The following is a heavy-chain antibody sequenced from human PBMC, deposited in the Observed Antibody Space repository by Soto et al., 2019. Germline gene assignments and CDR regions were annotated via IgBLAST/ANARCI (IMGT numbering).Heavy chain of an antibody. V-gene: IGHV1-69*13. CDR3: ASHWGQAKRYYYYGMDV. Sequence: SVEVSCKASGGSFNSYAISWVRQATRQGLEWMGGIIPIFGTADYAQKFQGRITITADESTSTAYMELSSLRSEDTAVYYCASHWGQAKRYYYYGMDVWGQGTTVTVSS. D-gene: IGHD7-27*01. CDR1: GGSFNSYA. CDR2: IIPIFGTA. J-gene: IGHJ6*02.